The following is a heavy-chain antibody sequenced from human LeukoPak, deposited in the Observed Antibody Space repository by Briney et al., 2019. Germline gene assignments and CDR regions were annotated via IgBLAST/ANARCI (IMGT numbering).Heavy chain of an antibody. J-gene: IGHJ4*02. CDR3: ARYSSSAGVRYFDY. CDR1: GFTFSSYA. Sequence: PGGSLRLSCAASGFTFSSYAMSWVRQAPGKGLEWVSYISSSGSTIYYADSVKGRFTISRDNAKNSLYLQMNSLRAEDTAVYYCARYSSSAGVRYFDYWGQGTLVTVSS. V-gene: IGHV3-48*04. D-gene: IGHD6-6*01. CDR2: ISSSGSTI.